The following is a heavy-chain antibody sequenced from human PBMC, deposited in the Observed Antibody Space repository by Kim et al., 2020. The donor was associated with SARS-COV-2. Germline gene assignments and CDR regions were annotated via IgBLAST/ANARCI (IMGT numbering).Heavy chain of an antibody. CDR3: ARASYGEHDY. V-gene: IGHV4-31*03. J-gene: IGHJ4*02. D-gene: IGHD4-17*01. CDR1: GGSISSGGYY. CDR2: IYYSGST. Sequence: SETLSLTCTVSGGSISSGGYYWSWIRQHPGKGLEWIGYIYYSGSTYYNPSLKSRVTISVDTSKNQFSLKLSSVTAADTAVYYCARASYGEHDYWGQGTLVTVSS.